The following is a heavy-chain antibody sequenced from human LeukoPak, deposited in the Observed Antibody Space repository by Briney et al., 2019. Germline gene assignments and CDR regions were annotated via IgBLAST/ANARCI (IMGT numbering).Heavy chain of an antibody. D-gene: IGHD6-19*01. CDR3: ARGGSGWSEP. Sequence: EWISYITNSGDTIYYADSMKGRVTVSRDNTWNLLYLQMNSLRVDDTAVYYCARGGSGWSEPWGQGTLVTVSS. CDR2: ITNSGDTI. V-gene: IGHV3-48*01. J-gene: IGHJ5*02.